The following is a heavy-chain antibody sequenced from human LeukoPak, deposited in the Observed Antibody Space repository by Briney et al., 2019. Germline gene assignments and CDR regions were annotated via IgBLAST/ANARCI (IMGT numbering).Heavy chain of an antibody. CDR2: IYVGGST. V-gene: IGHV3-53*01. Sequence: PGGSLRLSCAASGFTVSSNYMSWVRQAPGKGLEWLSVIYVGGSTFYADSVKGRFTISRDNSKNTLYLQMNSLRADDTAVYYCARDHRNAGVFDYWGLGTLVTVSS. CDR3: ARDHRNAGVFDY. D-gene: IGHD2-2*01. CDR1: GFTVSSNY. J-gene: IGHJ4*02.